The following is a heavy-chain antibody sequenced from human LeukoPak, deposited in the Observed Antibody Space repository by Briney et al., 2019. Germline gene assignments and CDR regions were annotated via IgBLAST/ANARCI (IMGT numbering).Heavy chain of an antibody. D-gene: IGHD6-19*01. CDR2: IYYSGST. CDR1: GGSISNSRYY. Sequence: PSETLSLTCTVSGGSISNSRYYRGWIRQPPGTGLEWIGSIYYSGSTYYNPSLKSRVTISVDTSKNQFSLKLSSVTAADTAVYYCASSSGWYNGFDYWGQGTLVTVSS. CDR3: ASSSGWYNGFDY. V-gene: IGHV4-39*01. J-gene: IGHJ4*02.